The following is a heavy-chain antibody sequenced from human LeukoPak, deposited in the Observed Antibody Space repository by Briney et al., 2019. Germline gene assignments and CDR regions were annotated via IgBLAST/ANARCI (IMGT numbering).Heavy chain of an antibody. D-gene: IGHD2-2*01. V-gene: IGHV4-39*07. Sequence: ASETLSLTCTVSGASFSSSPYFWGWIRQPPGKGLEWIGSVSYSGSTYYNPSLKSRVTISLDTSKNQFSLKLASVTAADTAVYYCARGGYCSSTSCYGELYYWGQGTLVTVSS. J-gene: IGHJ4*02. CDR1: GASFSSSPYF. CDR3: ARGGYCSSTSCYGELYY. CDR2: VSYSGST.